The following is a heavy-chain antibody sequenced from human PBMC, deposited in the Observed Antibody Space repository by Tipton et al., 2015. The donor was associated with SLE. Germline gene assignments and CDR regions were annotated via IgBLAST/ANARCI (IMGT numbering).Heavy chain of an antibody. V-gene: IGHV4-59*01. D-gene: IGHD6-13*01. CDR3: ARRRGSSWYEDYFDY. CDR2: IHYSGSP. Sequence: TLSLTCAVYGGSTSDRNWSWIRQPPGKGLEWIAYIHYSGSPSYNPSLESRVTILVDTSKNQFSLKLNSVTAADTAVYYCARRRGSSWYEDYFDYWGQGTLVTVSS. J-gene: IGHJ4*02. CDR1: GGSTSDRN.